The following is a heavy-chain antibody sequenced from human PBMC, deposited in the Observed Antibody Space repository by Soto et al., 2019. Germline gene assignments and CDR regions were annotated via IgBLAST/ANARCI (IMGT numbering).Heavy chain of an antibody. CDR3: ARAPLYSSGRIDY. Sequence: ASVKVSCKASGYTFTSYYINWVRQATGQGLEWMGWMNPNSGNTGYAQKFQGRVTMTRNTSISTAYMELSSLRSEDTAVYYCARAPLYSSGRIDYWGQGTLVTVSS. V-gene: IGHV1-8*01. CDR1: GYTFTSYY. D-gene: IGHD6-19*01. J-gene: IGHJ4*02. CDR2: MNPNSGNT.